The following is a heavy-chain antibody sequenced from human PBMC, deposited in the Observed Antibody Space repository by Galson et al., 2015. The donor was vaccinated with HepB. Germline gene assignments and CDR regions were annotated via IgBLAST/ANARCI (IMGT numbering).Heavy chain of an antibody. CDR1: GFTFSSCV. CDR2: INGNSDRT. V-gene: IGHV3-23*01. Sequence: SLRLSCAASGFTFSSCVMNWVRQAPGKGLQWVSSINGNSDRTYYADSVKGRFTISRDNSKNTLYLQMDSLGADDTAVYYCARSPSGTWSVFDYWGQGTLVTVSS. CDR3: ARSPSGTWSVFDY. D-gene: IGHD6-13*01. J-gene: IGHJ4*02.